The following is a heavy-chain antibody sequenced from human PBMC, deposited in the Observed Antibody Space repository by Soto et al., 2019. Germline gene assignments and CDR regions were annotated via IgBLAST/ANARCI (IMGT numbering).Heavy chain of an antibody. CDR3: ARSPWGGAFDI. Sequence: QVQLVQSGAEVKKPGASVKVSCKASGYTFTSYAMHWVRQAPGQRLEWMGWINAGNGNTKYSQKFQGRVTITRDTSASTAYMELRSLRSEDTAVYYCARSPWGGAFDIWGQGTMVTVSS. V-gene: IGHV1-3*01. CDR1: GYTFTSYA. CDR2: INAGNGNT. D-gene: IGHD7-27*01. J-gene: IGHJ3*02.